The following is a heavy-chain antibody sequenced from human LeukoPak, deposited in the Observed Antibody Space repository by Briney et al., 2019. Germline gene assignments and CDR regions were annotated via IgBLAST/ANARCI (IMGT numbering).Heavy chain of an antibody. Sequence: PGGSLRLSCAASGLTFNEYYMRWIRQAPGKGVERVSYISRDGSTISYADSVNGRFTISRVNAKNSLYLQMNSLRAEDTAVYYCARTNKVDWNDSGYFEYWGQGTLVTVSS. D-gene: IGHD1-1*01. CDR3: ARTNKVDWNDSGYFEY. J-gene: IGHJ4*02. V-gene: IGHV3-11*01. CDR2: ISRDGSTI. CDR1: GLTFNEYY.